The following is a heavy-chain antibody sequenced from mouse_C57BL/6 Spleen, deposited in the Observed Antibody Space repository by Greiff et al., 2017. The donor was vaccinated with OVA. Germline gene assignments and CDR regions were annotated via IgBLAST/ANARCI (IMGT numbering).Heavy chain of an antibody. CDR2: IDPEDGDT. CDR1: GFHIKDYY. D-gene: IGHD1-1*01. CDR3: TTRRYGSSYYFDY. J-gene: IGHJ2*01. V-gene: IGHV14-1*01. Sequence: VQLKESGAELVRPGASVKLSCTASGFHIKDYYMHWVKQRPEQGLEWIGRIDPEDGDTEYAPKFQGKATMTADTSSNTAYLQLSSLTSEDTAVNYCTTRRYGSSYYFDYWGQGTTLTVSS.